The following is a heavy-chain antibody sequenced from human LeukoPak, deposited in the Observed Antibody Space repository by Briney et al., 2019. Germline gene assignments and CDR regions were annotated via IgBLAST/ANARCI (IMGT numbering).Heavy chain of an antibody. CDR1: GYTFTSYG. CDR2: MSAYNGNT. Sequence: GASVKVSCKASGYTFTSYGISWVRQAPGQGLEWMGWMSAYNGNTNYAQKLQGRVTMTTDTSTSTAYMELRSLRSDDTAVYYCARVVGYSGYESAAFDIWGQGTMVTVSS. CDR3: ARVVGYSGYESAAFDI. D-gene: IGHD5-12*01. J-gene: IGHJ3*02. V-gene: IGHV1-18*01.